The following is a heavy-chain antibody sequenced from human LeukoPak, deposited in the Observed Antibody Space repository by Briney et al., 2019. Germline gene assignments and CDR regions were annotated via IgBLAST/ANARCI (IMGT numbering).Heavy chain of an antibody. D-gene: IGHD2-15*01. Sequence: PSETLSLTCAVYGGSFSGYYWSWIRQPPGKGLEWIGEINHSGSTNYNPSLKSRVTISVDTSKKQFSLKLSSVTAADTAAYYCAREVAGRYFDLWGRGTLVTVSS. V-gene: IGHV4-34*01. CDR2: INHSGST. J-gene: IGHJ2*01. CDR3: AREVAGRYFDL. CDR1: GGSFSGYY.